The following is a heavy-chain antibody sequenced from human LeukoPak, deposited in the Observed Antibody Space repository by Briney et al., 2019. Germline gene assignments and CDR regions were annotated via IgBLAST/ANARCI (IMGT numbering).Heavy chain of an antibody. V-gene: IGHV3-23*01. Sequence: GGSLRLSCAASGFRFSDYAMNWVRQAPGKGLEWVSHIGVGGATEYYGDSVRGRFTISRDNSKNTLYLQMNSLRAEDTAVYYCAKGVYSSGWYVVPYWGQGTLVTVSS. J-gene: IGHJ4*02. CDR1: GFRFSDYA. D-gene: IGHD6-19*01. CDR2: IGVGGATE. CDR3: AKGVYSSGWYVVPY.